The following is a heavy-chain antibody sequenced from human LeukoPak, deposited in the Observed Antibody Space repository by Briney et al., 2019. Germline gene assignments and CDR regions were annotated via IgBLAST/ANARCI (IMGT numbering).Heavy chain of an antibody. Sequence: GESLKISCKGSGYSFTSYWIGWVRQMPGKGLEWLGIINTGDSNTRYSPSFQSQVTISADKSISTANLQWSSLKASDTAMYYCARRIGSGWYDYWGQGTLVTVSS. D-gene: IGHD6-19*01. CDR3: ARRIGSGWYDY. CDR2: INTGDSNT. V-gene: IGHV5-51*01. CDR1: GYSFTSYW. J-gene: IGHJ4*02.